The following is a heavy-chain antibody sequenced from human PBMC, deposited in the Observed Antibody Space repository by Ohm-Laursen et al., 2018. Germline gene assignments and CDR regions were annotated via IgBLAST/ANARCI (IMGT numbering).Heavy chain of an antibody. J-gene: IGHJ4*02. Sequence: SETLSLTCPVSGDSINNYYWSWIRQPAGKGLEWIGRMYATGSSNYNLSLNSRVTMSVDTSRNQFSLKLTSVTAADTAVYYCAVSEVRYSFTYLADFWGQGTLVTVPS. CDR1: GDSINNYY. D-gene: IGHD3-9*01. CDR3: AVSEVRYSFTYLADF. CDR2: MYATGSS. V-gene: IGHV4-4*07.